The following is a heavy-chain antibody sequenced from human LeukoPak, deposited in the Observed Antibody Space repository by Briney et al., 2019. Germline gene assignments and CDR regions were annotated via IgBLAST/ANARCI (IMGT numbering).Heavy chain of an antibody. CDR1: GYTFTSYD. D-gene: IGHD5-12*01. J-gene: IGHJ5*02. CDR2: MNPNSGNT. V-gene: IGHV1-8*01. Sequence: ASVKVSCKASGYTFTSYDINWVRQATGQGLEWMGWMNPNSGNTGYAQKFQGRVTMTRNTSISTAYMELSSLRSEDTAVYYCARDAVATITANWFDPWGQGTLVTVSS. CDR3: ARDAVATITANWFDP.